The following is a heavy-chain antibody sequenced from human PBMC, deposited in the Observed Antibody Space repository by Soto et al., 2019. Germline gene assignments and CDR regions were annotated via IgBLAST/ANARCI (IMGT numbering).Heavy chain of an antibody. CDR3: ARTAGTSALSAFDI. Sequence: GGSLILSCAASGFTFSSYSMNWVRQAPGKGLEWVSSISSSSSYIYYADSVKGRFTISRDNAKNSLYLQMNSLRAEDTAVYYCARTAGTSALSAFDIWGQGTMVTVSS. D-gene: IGHD2-2*01. J-gene: IGHJ3*02. CDR2: ISSSSSYI. CDR1: GFTFSSYS. V-gene: IGHV3-21*01.